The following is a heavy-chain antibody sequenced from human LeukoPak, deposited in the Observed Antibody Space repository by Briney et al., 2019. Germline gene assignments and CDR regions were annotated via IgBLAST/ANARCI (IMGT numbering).Heavy chain of an antibody. D-gene: IGHD3-10*01. CDR1: GGSISSSSYS. J-gene: IGHJ4*02. CDR2: IYYSGST. Sequence: PSQTLSLTCTVSGGSISSSSYSWGWIRQPPGKRLERIGTIYYSGSTYYNPSLKSRVTISVDMSKNQFSLKLSSVTAADTAVYYCARRTYGSGSFDYWGQGTLVTVSS. V-gene: IGHV4-39*01. CDR3: ARRTYGSGSFDY.